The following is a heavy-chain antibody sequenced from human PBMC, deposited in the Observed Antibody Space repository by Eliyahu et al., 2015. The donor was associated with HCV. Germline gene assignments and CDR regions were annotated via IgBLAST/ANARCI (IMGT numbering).Heavy chain of an antibody. Sequence: QVQLVESGGGVVQPGRSLRLSCAASGFPFXXYAMHWVRQAPGKGLGWVAVISYDGSNKYSADSVKGRFTISRDNSKNTLYLQMNSLRAEDTAVYYCARDYNGEIYYGSGTSCDYWGQGTLVTVSS. CDR1: GFPFXXYA. D-gene: IGHD3-10*01. CDR3: ARDYNGEIYYGSGTSCDY. V-gene: IGHV3-30-3*01. CDR2: ISYDGSNK. J-gene: IGHJ4*02.